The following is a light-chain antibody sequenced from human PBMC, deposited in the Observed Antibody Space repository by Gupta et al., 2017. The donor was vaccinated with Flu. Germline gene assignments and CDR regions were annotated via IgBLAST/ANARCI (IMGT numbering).Light chain of an antibody. CDR2: EAS. CDR3: NSYAGSINGYV. J-gene: IGLJ1*01. V-gene: IGLV2-23*01. CDR1: SCNIGSDYV. Sequence: TISCTGTSCNIGSDYVVSWYQQYPGKAPKLMIYEASKRPSGVANRFSGSESGNTASLTISGLQAEEEADYYCNSYAGSINGYVFGTGTKVTVL.